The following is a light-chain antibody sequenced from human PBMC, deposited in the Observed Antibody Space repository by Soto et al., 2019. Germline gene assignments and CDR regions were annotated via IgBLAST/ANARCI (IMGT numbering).Light chain of an antibody. CDR2: DAS. CDR3: QQRSNWPPVIT. J-gene: IGKJ5*01. Sequence: EIVLTQSPATLSLSPGERATLSCRASQSFSSYLAWYQQKPGQAPRLLIYDASKRATGIPARFSGRGPGTDFTLTISSLEPEDFAVYYCQQRSNWPPVITFGQGTRLEI. V-gene: IGKV3-11*01. CDR1: QSFSSY.